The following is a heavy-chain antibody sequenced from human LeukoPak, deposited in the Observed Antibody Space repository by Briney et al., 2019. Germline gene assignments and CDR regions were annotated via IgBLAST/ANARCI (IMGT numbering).Heavy chain of an antibody. CDR2: IYHSGST. J-gene: IGHJ4*02. D-gene: IGHD1-26*01. Sequence: PSETLSLTCAVSGGSISSSNWWSWVRQPPGKGLEWIGEIYHSGSTNYNPSLKSRVTISVDKSKNQFSLKLSSVTAADTAAYYCARDRYSGSYSFDYWGQGTPVTVSS. CDR1: GGSISSSNW. V-gene: IGHV4-4*02. CDR3: ARDRYSGSYSFDY.